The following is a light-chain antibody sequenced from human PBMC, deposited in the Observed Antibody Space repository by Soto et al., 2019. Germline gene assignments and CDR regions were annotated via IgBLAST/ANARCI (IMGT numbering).Light chain of an antibody. V-gene: IGKV1-39*01. J-gene: IGKJ5*01. Sequence: DIQMTQSPSSLFASVGDRVTITCRASQSISAYLNWYQQRPGKAPSLLIYAATRLHSGVPSRFSGSGSGIDFTLTISSLQPEDFATYYCQRSYRSISFGQGTRLEMK. CDR3: QRSYRSIS. CDR1: QSISAY. CDR2: AAT.